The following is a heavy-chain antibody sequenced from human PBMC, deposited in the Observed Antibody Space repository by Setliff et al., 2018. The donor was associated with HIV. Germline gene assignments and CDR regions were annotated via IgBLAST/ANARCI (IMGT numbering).Heavy chain of an antibody. Sequence: PSETLSLTCTVSGGSIYDSDYYWGWIRQPPGKGLESIGSIYYSGSTYYKPSLKSRVTISVDTSKNQFSLKLSSVTAADTAVYYCARQGQLGSEWGQGTLVTVSS. J-gene: IGHJ4*02. CDR2: IYYSGST. CDR3: ARQGQLGSE. V-gene: IGHV4-39*01. CDR1: GGSIYDSDYY. D-gene: IGHD1-1*01.